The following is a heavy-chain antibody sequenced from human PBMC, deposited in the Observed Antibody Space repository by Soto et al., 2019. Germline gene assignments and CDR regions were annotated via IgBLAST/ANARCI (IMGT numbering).Heavy chain of an antibody. Sequence: SETLSLTGTVSGGSISSGGYYWSWIRQHPGKGLEWIGYNTYYNPSLKSRVTISVDTSKNQFSLKLSSVTAADTAVYYCARALDRFNAFDIWGQGTMVTVSS. V-gene: IGHV4-31*03. CDR3: ARALDRFNAFDI. J-gene: IGHJ3*02. CDR2: NT. CDR1: GGSISSGGYY.